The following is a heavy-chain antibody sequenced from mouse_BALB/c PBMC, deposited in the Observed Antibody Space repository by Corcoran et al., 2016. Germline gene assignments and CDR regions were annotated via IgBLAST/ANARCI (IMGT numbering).Heavy chain of an antibody. CDR1: GYTFTDYY. J-gene: IGHJ3*01. CDR2: INPNNGGT. D-gene: IGHD1-1*01. V-gene: IGHV1-26*01. CDR3: ARDYYGSSSFAY. Sequence: EVQLQQSGPELVKPGASVKMSCKASGYTFTDYYMNWVKQSHGKSLEWIGDINPNNGGTSYNQKFKGKATLTVDKSSSTAYMQLNSLTSEDSAVCYCARDYYGSSSFAYWGQGTLVTVSA.